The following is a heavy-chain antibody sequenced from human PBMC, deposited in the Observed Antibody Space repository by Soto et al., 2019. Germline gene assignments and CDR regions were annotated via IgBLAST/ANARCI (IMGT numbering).Heavy chain of an antibody. D-gene: IGHD2-15*01. CDR1: GFTFSSYA. V-gene: IGHV3-23*01. Sequence: GGSLRLSCAASGFTFSSYAMSWVRQAPGKGLEWVSAISGSGGSTYYADSVKGRFTISRDNSKNTLYLQMNSLRAEDTAVYYCAKDRIKDRYCSGGSCYSVSDYWGQGTLVTVSS. CDR3: AKDRIKDRYCSGGSCYSVSDY. CDR2: ISGSGGST. J-gene: IGHJ4*02.